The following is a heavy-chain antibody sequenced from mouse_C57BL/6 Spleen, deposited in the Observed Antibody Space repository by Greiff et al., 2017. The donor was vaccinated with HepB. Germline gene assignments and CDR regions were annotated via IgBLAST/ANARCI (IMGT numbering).Heavy chain of an antibody. Sequence: EVMLVESGEGLVKPGGSLKLSCAASGFTFSSYAMSWVRQTPEKRLEWVAYISSGGDYIYYADTVKGRFTISRDNARNTLYLQMSSRKSEDTAMYYCTREGGSSYWYFDVWGTGTTVTVSS. CDR1: GFTFSSYA. D-gene: IGHD1-1*01. J-gene: IGHJ1*03. CDR3: TREGGSSYWYFDV. V-gene: IGHV5-9-1*02. CDR2: ISSGGDYI.